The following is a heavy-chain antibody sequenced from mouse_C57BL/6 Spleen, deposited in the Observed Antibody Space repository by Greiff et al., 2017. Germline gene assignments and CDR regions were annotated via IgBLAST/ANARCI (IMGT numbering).Heavy chain of an antibody. V-gene: IGHV5-17*01. D-gene: IGHD1-1*01. CDR1: GFTFSDYG. CDR2: ISSGSSTI. J-gene: IGHJ4*01. CDR3: ARIFITTVPYAMDY. Sequence: EVKLVESGGGLVKPGGSLKLSCAASGFTFSDYGMHWVRQAPEKGLEWVAYISSGSSTIYYADTVKGRFTISRDNAKNTLFLQMTSLRSEDTAMYYCARIFITTVPYAMDYWGQGTSVTVSS.